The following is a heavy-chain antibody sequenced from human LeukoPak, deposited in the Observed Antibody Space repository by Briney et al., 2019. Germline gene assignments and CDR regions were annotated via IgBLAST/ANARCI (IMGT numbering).Heavy chain of an antibody. CDR2: IRSKANSYAT. Sequence: GGSLRLSCAASGFTFSGSAMHWVRQASGKGLEWVGRIRSKANSYATAYAASVKGRFTISRDDSKNTAYLQMNSLKTEDTAMYYCTRLDDDILTGYDNWGQGTLVTVSS. D-gene: IGHD3-9*01. J-gene: IGHJ4*02. CDR3: TRLDDDILTGYDN. CDR1: GFTFSGSA. V-gene: IGHV3-73*01.